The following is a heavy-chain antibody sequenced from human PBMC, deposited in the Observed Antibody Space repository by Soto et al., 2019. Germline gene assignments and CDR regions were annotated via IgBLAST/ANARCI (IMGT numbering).Heavy chain of an antibody. V-gene: IGHV3-7*04. CDR3: TMDANYRDDIADYEVFDI. CDR2: IRKDGSQE. D-gene: IGHD2-15*01. Sequence: DVQLTETGGGLVQPGGSLRLSCGASGFSFGSDWMAWVRQAPGKGLECVANIRKDGSQEHYADSVRGRFSVARDNAKDSVYLQMNSLRLEDTALYYFTMDANYRDDIADYEVFDIWGQGTMVTVSS. J-gene: IGHJ3*02. CDR1: GFSFGSDW.